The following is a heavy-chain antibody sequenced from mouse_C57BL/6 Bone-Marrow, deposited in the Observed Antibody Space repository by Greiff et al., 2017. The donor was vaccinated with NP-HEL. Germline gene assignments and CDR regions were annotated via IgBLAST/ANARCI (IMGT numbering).Heavy chain of an antibody. J-gene: IGHJ3*01. CDR2: IDPETGGT. CDR1: GYTFTDYE. Sequence: VQLQQSGAELVRPGASVTLSCKASGYTFTDYEMHWVKQTPVHGLEWIGAIDPETGGTAYNQKFKGKAILTADKSSSTAYMELRSLTSEDSAVYYCTKDYGSSGAWFAYWGQGTLVTVSA. CDR3: TKDYGSSGAWFAY. D-gene: IGHD1-1*01. V-gene: IGHV1-15*01.